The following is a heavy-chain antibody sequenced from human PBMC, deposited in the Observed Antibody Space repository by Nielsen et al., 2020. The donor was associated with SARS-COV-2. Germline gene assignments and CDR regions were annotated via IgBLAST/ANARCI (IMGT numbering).Heavy chain of an antibody. CDR1: GYTFSSHD. J-gene: IGHJ3*02. CDR2: ISTYNGDT. V-gene: IGHV1-18*01. Sequence: ASVKVSCKASGYTFSSHDISWVRQAPGQGLEWMGWISTYNGDTNYAQKLQGRVTMTTDTSTSTAYMELSSLRSEDTAVYYCATQPYCGGDCYGAFDIWGQGTMVTVSS. D-gene: IGHD2-21*02. CDR3: ATQPYCGGDCYGAFDI.